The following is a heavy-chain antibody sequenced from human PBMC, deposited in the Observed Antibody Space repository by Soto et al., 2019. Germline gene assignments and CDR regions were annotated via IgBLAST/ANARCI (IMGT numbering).Heavy chain of an antibody. CDR3: ARDAFGVAPYGMDV. Sequence: SETLSLTCTVSGGSISSGDYYWSWIRQSPGKGLEWIGYIYYSGSTYYNPSLKSRVTISVDTSKNQFSLKLSSVTAADTAVYYCARDAFGVAPYGMDVWGQGTTVTVSS. CDR2: IYYSGST. J-gene: IGHJ6*02. D-gene: IGHD3-3*01. CDR1: GGSISSGDYY. V-gene: IGHV4-30-4*01.